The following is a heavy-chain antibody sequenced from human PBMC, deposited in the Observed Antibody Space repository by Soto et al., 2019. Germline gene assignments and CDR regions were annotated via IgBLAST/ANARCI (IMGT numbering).Heavy chain of an antibody. V-gene: IGHV3-23*01. D-gene: IGHD3-22*01. J-gene: IGHJ5*01. Sequence: EVQLLESGGGLIQPGGSLRLSCAASGFTFSSYAMSWVRQAPGKGLEWVSGISASGGTANLADSVEGRCTISRDNSQSTLYLQMNSLRAEDTAVYYCAKLTYPSDSTGYYYERVSGWIDSWGQGTLVTVSS. CDR2: ISASGGTA. CDR3: AKLTYPSDSTGYYYERVSGWIDS. CDR1: GFTFSSYA.